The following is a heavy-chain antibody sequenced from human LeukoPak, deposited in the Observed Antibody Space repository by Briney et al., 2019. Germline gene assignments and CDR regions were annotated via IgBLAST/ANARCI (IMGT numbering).Heavy chain of an antibody. Sequence: PGGSLRLSCAASGFTFSSYSMNWVRQAPGKGLEWVSSISSSSSYIHYVDSVKGRFTISRDNAKNSLYLQMNSLRAEDTAVYYCARASGWYERGSDYYYYYMDVWGKGTTVTVSS. CDR1: GFTFSSYS. CDR3: ARASGWYERGSDYYYYYMDV. J-gene: IGHJ6*03. D-gene: IGHD6-19*01. CDR2: ISSSSSYI. V-gene: IGHV3-21*01.